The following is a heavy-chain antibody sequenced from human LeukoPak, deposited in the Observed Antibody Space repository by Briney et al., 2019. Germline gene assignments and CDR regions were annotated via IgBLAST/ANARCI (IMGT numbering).Heavy chain of an antibody. CDR2: FDPEDGET. J-gene: IGHJ5*02. CDR3: ATDHCSSTSCYPKYWFDP. D-gene: IGHD2-2*01. Sequence: GASVKVSCKVSGYTLTELSMHWVRQAPGKGLEWMGGFDPEDGETIYAQKFQGRVTMTEGTSTDTAYMELSSLRSEDTAVYYCATDHCSSTSCYPKYWFDPWGQGTLVTVSS. V-gene: IGHV1-24*01. CDR1: GYTLTELS.